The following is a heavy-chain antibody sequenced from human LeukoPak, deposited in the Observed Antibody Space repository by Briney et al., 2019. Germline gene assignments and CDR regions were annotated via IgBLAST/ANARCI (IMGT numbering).Heavy chain of an antibody. CDR2: ISSSGSTI. J-gene: IGHJ4*02. D-gene: IGHD7-27*01. CDR1: GFTFSSYE. Sequence: GGSLRLSCAASGFTFSSYEMNWVRQAPGKGLEWVSYISSSGSTIYYAGSVKGRFTISRDNAKNSLYLQMNSLRAEDTAVYYCAREVWGFDYWGQGTLVTVSS. V-gene: IGHV3-48*03. CDR3: AREVWGFDY.